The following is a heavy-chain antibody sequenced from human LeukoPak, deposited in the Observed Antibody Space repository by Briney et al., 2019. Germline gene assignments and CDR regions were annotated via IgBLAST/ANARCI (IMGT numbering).Heavy chain of an antibody. Sequence: ASVKVSCKAPGYTFPLYYIHWLRQAPGEGLEWVGWILPNSGDTFYAQRFRGRVTMTSDTSTNTAYMDLYKLTSDDTAVYFCARPPHELVSAAPFDYWGQGTLVTVSS. D-gene: IGHD2-2*01. J-gene: IGHJ4*02. CDR3: ARPPHELVSAAPFDY. V-gene: IGHV1-2*02. CDR2: ILPNSGDT. CDR1: GYTFPLYY.